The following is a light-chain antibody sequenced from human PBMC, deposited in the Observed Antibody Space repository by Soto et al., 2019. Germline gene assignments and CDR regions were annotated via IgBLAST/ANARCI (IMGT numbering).Light chain of an antibody. CDR2: KAS. CDR3: QQHTT. CDR1: QGISSW. Sequence: DIQMTQSPSALSASVGDRVTITCRGSQGISSWLAWYQQKPGKAPRLLIYKASSLASGVPSRFSGSGSGTEFTLTISXXQPEDVATYHCQQHTTFGQGTKVEI. V-gene: IGKV1-5*03. J-gene: IGKJ1*01.